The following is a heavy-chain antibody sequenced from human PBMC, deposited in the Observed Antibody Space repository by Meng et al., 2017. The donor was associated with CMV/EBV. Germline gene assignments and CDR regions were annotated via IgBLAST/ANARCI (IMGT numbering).Heavy chain of an antibody. CDR3: ARVGYYYERGLDY. CDR2: IYYSGSN. J-gene: IGHJ4*02. V-gene: IGHV4-39*06. D-gene: IGHD3-22*01. Sequence: RLMLPESVPGLVKPPETLSLPCTVAGGSIRSSSYYGGWNRKPPGKGVEWIGSIYYSGSNYYNPSLKSRVTISVDTSKNQFSLKLSSVTAADTAVYYCARVGYYYERGLDYWGQGTLFTVSS. CDR1: GGSIRSSSYY.